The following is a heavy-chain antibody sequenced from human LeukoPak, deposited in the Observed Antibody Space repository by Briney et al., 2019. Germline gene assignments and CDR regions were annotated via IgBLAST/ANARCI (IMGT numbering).Heavy chain of an antibody. CDR1: GFTFSNYW. CDR3: ARGPGSNYDFWRFDY. CDR2: IYYSGST. J-gene: IGHJ4*02. Sequence: PGGSLRLSCAASGFTFSNYWMTWVRQAPGKGLEWIGYIYYSGSTNYNPSLKSRVTISVDTSKNQFSLKLSSVTAADTAVYYCARGPGSNYDFWRFDYWGQGTLVTVSS. V-gene: IGHV4-59*01. D-gene: IGHD3-3*01.